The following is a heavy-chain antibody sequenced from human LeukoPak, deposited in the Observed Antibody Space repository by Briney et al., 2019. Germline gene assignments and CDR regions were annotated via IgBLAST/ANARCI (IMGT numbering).Heavy chain of an antibody. CDR1: GFTFSNYD. CDR2: INGSGGST. J-gene: IGHJ5*02. CDR3: AKKYSTGLDP. Sequence: GGTLRLSCAASGFTFSNYDMSWVRQAPGKGLEWVSDINGSGGSTYYTDSVKGRFTISRDNSKNTLYLQMNSLRAEDTAIYYCAKKYSTGLDPWGQGTLVTVSS. D-gene: IGHD1-26*01. V-gene: IGHV3-23*01.